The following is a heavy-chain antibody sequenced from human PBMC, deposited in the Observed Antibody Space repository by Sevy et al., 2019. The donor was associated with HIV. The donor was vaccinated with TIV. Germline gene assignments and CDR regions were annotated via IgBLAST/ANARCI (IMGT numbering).Heavy chain of an antibody. Sequence: ASVKVSYKASGYTFTSHAMIWVRQAPGQGLEWMGWINTNTGNPTYGQGFTGRFVFSLDTSVSTAYLQISSLKAADTAVYYCARDGAATGSDAFDIWGSTFDIWGQGTMVTVSS. J-gene: IGHJ3*02. V-gene: IGHV7-4-1*02. CDR1: GYTFTSHA. CDR2: INTNTGNP. D-gene: IGHD6-13*01. CDR3: ARDGAATGSDAFDIWGSTFDI.